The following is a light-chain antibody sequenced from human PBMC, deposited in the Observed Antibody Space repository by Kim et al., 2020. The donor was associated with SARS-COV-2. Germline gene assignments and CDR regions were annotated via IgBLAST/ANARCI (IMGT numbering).Light chain of an antibody. CDR3: MQTTHWPPST. V-gene: IGKV2-30*02. J-gene: IGKJ2*01. Sequence: DVVMTQSPLSLPVTLGQPASISCRSSQSLVHSDGNTYLNWFQQRPGQSPRRLIYKVSKRDSGVPDRFSGSGSGTDFTLKISRVEGEDVGFYYCMQTTHWPPSTFGQGTKLEI. CDR1: QSLVHSDGNTY. CDR2: KVS.